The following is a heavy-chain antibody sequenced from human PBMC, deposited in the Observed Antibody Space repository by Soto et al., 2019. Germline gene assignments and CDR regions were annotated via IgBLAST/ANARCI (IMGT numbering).Heavy chain of an antibody. D-gene: IGHD3-10*01. Sequence: ASVKVSCKASGGTFSSYTISWVRQAPGQGLEWMGRIIPILGIANYARKFQGRVTITADKSTSTAYMELSSLRSEDTAVYYCARGALTPTTHYGSGSYSPDYGGQETLATV. CDR2: IIPILGIA. CDR3: ARGALTPTTHYGSGSYSPDY. J-gene: IGHJ4*02. CDR1: GGTFSSYT. V-gene: IGHV1-69*02.